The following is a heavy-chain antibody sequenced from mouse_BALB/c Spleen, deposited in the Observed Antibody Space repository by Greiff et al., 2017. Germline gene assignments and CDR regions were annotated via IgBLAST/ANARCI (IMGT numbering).Heavy chain of an antibody. D-gene: IGHD2-4*01. CDR1: GYPFTEYT. Sequence: VQLQQSGPELVKPGASVKISCKTSGYPFTEYTMHWVKQSHGKSLEWSGGINPNNGGTSYNQKFKGKATLTVDKSSSTAYMELRSLTSEDSAVYYCARRVYDYSFAYWGQGTLVTVSA. CDR3: ARRVYDYSFAY. V-gene: IGHV1-22*01. CDR2: INPNNGGT. J-gene: IGHJ3*01.